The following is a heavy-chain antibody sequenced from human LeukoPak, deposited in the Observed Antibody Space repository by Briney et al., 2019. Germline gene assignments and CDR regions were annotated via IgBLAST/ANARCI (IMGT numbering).Heavy chain of an antibody. CDR3: ARDLPGDPDAFDI. CDR1: GGTFSSYA. Sequence: SVKVSCKASGGTFSSYAISWVRQAPGQGLEWMGRIIPILGIANYAQKFQGRVTITADKSTSTAYMELSSLRSEDAAVYYCARDLPGDPDAFDIWGQGTMVTVSS. D-gene: IGHD7-27*01. J-gene: IGHJ3*02. V-gene: IGHV1-69*04. CDR2: IIPILGIA.